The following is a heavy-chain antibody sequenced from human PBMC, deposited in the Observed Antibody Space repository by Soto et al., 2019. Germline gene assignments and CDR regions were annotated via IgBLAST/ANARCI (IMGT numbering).Heavy chain of an antibody. D-gene: IGHD1-1*01. Sequence: PSETLSLTCTVSGGSISSGGYYWSWIRHHPGKGLEWIGYIFYSGSTFYSPSLKSRVTISVDTSKNQFSLNLSSVTAADTAVYYCARELPQRQGRNMDVWGQGTTVTVSS. CDR1: GGSISSGGYY. V-gene: IGHV4-31*03. CDR3: ARELPQRQGRNMDV. J-gene: IGHJ6*02. CDR2: IFYSGST.